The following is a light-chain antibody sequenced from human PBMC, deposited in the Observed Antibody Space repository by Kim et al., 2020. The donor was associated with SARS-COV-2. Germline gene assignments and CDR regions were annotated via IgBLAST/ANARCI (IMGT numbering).Light chain of an antibody. CDR3: QQYGSSRVT. CDR2: SAS. Sequence: GVRATIASMDVNSVSGNYMGWYRQKPCQPPRLLFYSASTRATGIPDRYSGSGSGTDVSLTISRLEAEDFAVYYCQQYGSSRVTFGQGTRLEIK. V-gene: IGKV3-20*01. J-gene: IGKJ5*01. CDR1: NSVSGNY.